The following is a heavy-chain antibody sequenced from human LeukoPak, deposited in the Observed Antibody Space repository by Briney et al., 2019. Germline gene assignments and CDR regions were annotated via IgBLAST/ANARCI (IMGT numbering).Heavy chain of an antibody. CDR2: IYNSGTIYYSGST. CDR1: GGSMSSNY. J-gene: IGHJ4*02. D-gene: IGHD6-13*01. Sequence: KTSETLSLTCTVSGGSMSSNYWSWIRQPPGKGLEWIGYIYNSGTIYYSGSTNYNPSLKSRVIISVDTSKNQFSLKLSSVTAADTAVYSCARDSGLAAADTGFVYWGQGALVTVSS. V-gene: IGHV4-59*12. CDR3: ARDSGLAAADTGFVY.